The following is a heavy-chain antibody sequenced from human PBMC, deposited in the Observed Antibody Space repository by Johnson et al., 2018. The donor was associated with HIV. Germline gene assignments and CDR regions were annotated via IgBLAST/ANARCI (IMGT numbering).Heavy chain of an antibody. J-gene: IGHJ3*02. D-gene: IGHD6-13*01. V-gene: IGHV3-NL1*01. CDR1: GFTFADYT. CDR3: ARVGQLARTHAFDI. CDR2: IYSGGST. Sequence: QVLLVESGGVVVQPGGSLRISCVASGFTFADYTMHWVRQAPGWGLEWVSVIYSGGSTYYADSVKGRFTISRDNSKNTLYLQMNSLRADDTAVYYCARVGQLARTHAFDIWGQGTMVTVSS.